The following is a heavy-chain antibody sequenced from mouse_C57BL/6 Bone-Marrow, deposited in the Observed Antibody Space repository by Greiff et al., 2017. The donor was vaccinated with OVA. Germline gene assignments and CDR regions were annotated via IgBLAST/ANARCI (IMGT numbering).Heavy chain of an antibody. CDR3: TRRDSTVVAPPFAY. D-gene: IGHD1-1*01. Sequence: QVQLKESGAELVRPGASVTLSCKASGYTFTDYEMHWVKQTPVHGLEWIGAIDPETGGTAYNQKFKGKAILTADKSSSTAYMELRSLTSEDSAVYYCTRRDSTVVAPPFAYWGQGTLVTVSA. V-gene: IGHV1-15*01. CDR1: GYTFTDYE. J-gene: IGHJ3*01. CDR2: IDPETGGT.